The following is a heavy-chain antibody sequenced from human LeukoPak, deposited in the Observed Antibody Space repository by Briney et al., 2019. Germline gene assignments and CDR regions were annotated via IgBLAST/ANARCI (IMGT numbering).Heavy chain of an antibody. CDR3: ARGPPYGSRSDFLDY. CDR2: LKEDVSAR. CDR1: GFTFSRYW. J-gene: IGHJ4*02. V-gene: IGHV3-7*01. D-gene: IGHD3-10*01. Sequence: GGSLRLSCAVSGFTFSRYWMTWVRQAPGKGLEWVASLKEDVSARNLVDSVKGRFTISTDNAKNSLNLQMNSLRVEDTAVYYCARGPPYGSRSDFLDYWGLGTLVTVSS.